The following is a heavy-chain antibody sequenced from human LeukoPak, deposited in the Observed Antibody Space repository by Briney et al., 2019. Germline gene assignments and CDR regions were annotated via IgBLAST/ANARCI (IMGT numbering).Heavy chain of an antibody. V-gene: IGHV4-39*01. J-gene: IGHJ5*02. CDR1: GGSISSSSYY. CDR2: IYYSGST. D-gene: IGHD3-10*01. Sequence: SETLSLTCTVSGGSISSSSYYWGWIRQPPGKGLEWIGSIYYSGSTYYNPSLKSRVTISVDTSKNQFSLKLSSVTAADTAVYYCASQFKTVVRGDQKFDPWGQGTLVTVSS. CDR3: ASQFKTVVRGDQKFDP.